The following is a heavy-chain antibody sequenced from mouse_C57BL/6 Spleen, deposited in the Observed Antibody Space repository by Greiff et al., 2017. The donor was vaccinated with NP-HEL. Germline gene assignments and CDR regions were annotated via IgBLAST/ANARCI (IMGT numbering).Heavy chain of an antibody. J-gene: IGHJ4*01. CDR1: GFSLTSYG. CDR3: AKAIYYDYDGGDYYAMDY. CDR2: IWGDGST. D-gene: IGHD2-4*01. Sequence: VQLQESGPGLVAPSQSLSITCTVSGFSLTSYGVSWVRQPPGKGLEWLGVIWGDGSTNYHSALISRLSLSKDNSKSQVFLKLNSLQTDDTATYYCAKAIYYDYDGGDYYAMDYWGQGTSVTVSS. V-gene: IGHV2-3*01.